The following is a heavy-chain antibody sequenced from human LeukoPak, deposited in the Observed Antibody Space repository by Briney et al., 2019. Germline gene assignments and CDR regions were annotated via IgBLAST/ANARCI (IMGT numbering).Heavy chain of an antibody. V-gene: IGHV1-46*01. CDR1: GYTFTSYY. D-gene: IGHD6-19*01. CDR2: INSSGGST. J-gene: IGHJ3*02. Sequence: ASVKVSCKASGYTFTSYYMHWVRQAPGQGLEWMGIINSSGGSTKYAQKFQGRVTMTRDTSTSTVYMELSSLRFEDTAVYYCARDTDSSGWSGAFDIWGQGTMVTVSS. CDR3: ARDTDSSGWSGAFDI.